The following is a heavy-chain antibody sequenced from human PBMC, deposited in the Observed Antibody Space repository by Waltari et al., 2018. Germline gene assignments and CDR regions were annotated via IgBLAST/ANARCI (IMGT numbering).Heavy chain of an antibody. CDR2: IIPIFGTA. Sequence: QVQLVQSGAEVKKPGSSVKVSCKASGGPFSSYAISWVRQAPGQGLEWMGGIIPIFGTANYAQKFQGRVTITADESTSTAYMELSSLRSEDTAVYYCARARPVVPAAKFDPWGQGTLVTVSS. CDR1: GGPFSSYA. CDR3: ARARPVVPAAKFDP. V-gene: IGHV1-69*13. J-gene: IGHJ5*02. D-gene: IGHD2-2*01.